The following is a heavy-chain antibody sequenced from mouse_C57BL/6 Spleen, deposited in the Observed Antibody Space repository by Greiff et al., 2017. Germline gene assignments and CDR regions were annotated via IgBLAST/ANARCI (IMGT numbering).Heavy chain of an antibody. D-gene: IGHD1-1*01. CDR3: AGDATGSGYGWYFDV. Sequence: EVQLQQSGPGLVKPSQSLSLTCSVTGYSITSGYYWNWIRQFPGNKLEWMGYISYDGSNNYNPSLKNRISITRDTSKNQFFLKLNSVTTEDTATYYCAGDATGSGYGWYFDVWGPGPTVPVSS. CDR2: ISYDGSN. V-gene: IGHV3-6*01. J-gene: IGHJ1*01. CDR1: GYSITSGYY.